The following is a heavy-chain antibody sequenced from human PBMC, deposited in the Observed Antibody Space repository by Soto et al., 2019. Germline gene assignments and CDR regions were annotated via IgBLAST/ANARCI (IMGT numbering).Heavy chain of an antibody. CDR3: ARVRNLSGSYFWFDP. CDR2: IYYSGST. D-gene: IGHD1-26*01. V-gene: IGHV4-61*01. CDR1: GFSVSSGSYY. J-gene: IGHJ5*02. Sequence: PSETLSLTSTVSGFSVSSGSYYWSWIRQPPGKGLEWIGYIYYSGSTNYNPSLKSRVTISVDTSKNQFSLKLSSVTAADTAVYYCARVRNLSGSYFWFDPWGQGTLVTVSS.